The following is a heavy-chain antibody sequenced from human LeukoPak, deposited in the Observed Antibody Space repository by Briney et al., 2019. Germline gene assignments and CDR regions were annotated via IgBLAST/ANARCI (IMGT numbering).Heavy chain of an antibody. CDR2: IYTSGST. J-gene: IGHJ4*02. CDR1: GGSISSGSYY. V-gene: IGHV4-61*02. CDR3: ARHQDGGYVSRFDY. Sequence: SQTLSLTCTVSGGSISSGSYYWSWIRQPAGKGLEWIGRIYTSGSTNYNPSLKSRVTISVDTSKNQFSLKLSSVTAADTAVYYCARHQDGGYVSRFDYWGQGTLVTVSS. D-gene: IGHD5-12*01.